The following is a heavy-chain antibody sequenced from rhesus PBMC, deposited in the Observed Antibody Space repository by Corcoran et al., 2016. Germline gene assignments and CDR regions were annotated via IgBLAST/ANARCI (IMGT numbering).Heavy chain of an antibody. CDR2: IYGSGSST. Sequence: QLQLQESGPGLVKPSETLSVTCAVPGGSISSSYWSWIRQAPGKGLEGIGYIYGSGSSTNYNPSLKSRVTLSVDTSKNQLSLTLSSVTTADTAVYYCASQNYSGSYYYTFDYWGQGVLVTVSS. CDR1: GGSISSSY. CDR3: ASQNYSGSYYYTFDY. V-gene: IGHV4-169*01. J-gene: IGHJ4*01. D-gene: IGHD3-16*01.